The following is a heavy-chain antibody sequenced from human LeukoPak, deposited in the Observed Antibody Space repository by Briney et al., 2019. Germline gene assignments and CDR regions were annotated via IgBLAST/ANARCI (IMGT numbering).Heavy chain of an antibody. CDR3: ARDRAGYSSSWYYFDY. Sequence: SETLSLTCAVSGYSISSGYYWGWIRQPPGKGLEWIGSIYHSGSTYYNPSLKSRVTISVDTSKNQFSLKLSSVTAADTAVYYCARDRAGYSSSWYYFDYWGQGTLVTVSS. CDR2: IYHSGST. J-gene: IGHJ4*02. V-gene: IGHV4-38-2*02. D-gene: IGHD6-13*01. CDR1: GYSISSGYY.